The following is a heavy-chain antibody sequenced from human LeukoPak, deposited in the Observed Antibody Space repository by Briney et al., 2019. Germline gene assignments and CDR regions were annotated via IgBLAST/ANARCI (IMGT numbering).Heavy chain of an antibody. V-gene: IGHV3-30*02. D-gene: IGHD3-22*01. Sequence: GGSLRLSCAASGFTFSSYGMHWVRRAPGKGLEWVAFIRYDGSNKYYADSVKGRFTISRDNSKNTLYLQMNSLRAEDTAVYYCAKVIYDSSGYNDYWGQGTLVTVSS. CDR2: IRYDGSNK. CDR1: GFTFSSYG. J-gene: IGHJ4*02. CDR3: AKVIYDSSGYNDY.